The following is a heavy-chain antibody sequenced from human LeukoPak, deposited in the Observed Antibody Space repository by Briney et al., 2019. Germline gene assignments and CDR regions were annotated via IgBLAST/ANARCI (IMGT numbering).Heavy chain of an antibody. D-gene: IGHD2-15*01. CDR2: ISSSGGST. CDR3: ARDIYSSGYCSGGSCYQLGY. Sequence: PGGSLRLSCAASGFTFSSYAMHWVRQAPGKGLEYVSAISSSGGSTYYANSVKGRFTISRDNSKNTLYLQMGSLRAEDMAVYYCARDIYSSGYCSGGSCYQLGYWGQGTLVTVSS. CDR1: GFTFSSYA. V-gene: IGHV3-64*01. J-gene: IGHJ4*02.